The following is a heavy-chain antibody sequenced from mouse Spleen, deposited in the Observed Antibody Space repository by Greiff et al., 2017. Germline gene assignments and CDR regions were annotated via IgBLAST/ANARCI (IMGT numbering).Heavy chain of an antibody. Sequence: EVQGVESGGGLVKPGGSLKLSCAASGFTFSSYAMSWVRQTPEKRLEWVATISDGGSYTYYPDNVKGRFTISRDNAKNNLYLQMSHLKSEDTAMYYCARSITTVVANDAMDYWGQGTSVTVSS. J-gene: IGHJ4*01. CDR1: GFTFSSYA. CDR3: ARSITTVVANDAMDY. D-gene: IGHD1-1*01. V-gene: IGHV5-4*01. CDR2: ISDGGSYT.